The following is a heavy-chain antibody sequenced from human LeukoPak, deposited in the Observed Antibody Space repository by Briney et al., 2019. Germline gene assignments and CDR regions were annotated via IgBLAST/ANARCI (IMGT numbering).Heavy chain of an antibody. CDR1: GYTFTSYD. J-gene: IGHJ6*03. Sequence: ASVKVSCKASGYTFTSYDINWVRQATGQGLEWMGWMNPNSGNTGYAQKFQGRVTMTRNTSISTAYMELSSLRSEDTAVYYCARVGSSGDWVLYYYMDVWGKGTTVTISS. V-gene: IGHV1-8*01. D-gene: IGHD2-21*01. CDR2: MNPNSGNT. CDR3: ARVGSSGDWVLYYYMDV.